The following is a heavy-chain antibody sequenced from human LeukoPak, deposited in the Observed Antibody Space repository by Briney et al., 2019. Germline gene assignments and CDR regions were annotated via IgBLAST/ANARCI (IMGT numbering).Heavy chain of an antibody. D-gene: IGHD1-26*01. CDR1: GFTFSSYW. J-gene: IGHJ4*02. V-gene: IGHV3-7*05. Sequence: PGGSLRLSCAASGFTFSSYWMNWVRQAPGKGLEWVAKIKQDGSEKYYVDSVKGRFTISRDNTKNSLYLQMNSLRAEDTALYYCARDLRTGSYGNYFDHWGQGTLVTVSS. CDR2: IKQDGSEK. CDR3: ARDLRTGSYGNYFDH.